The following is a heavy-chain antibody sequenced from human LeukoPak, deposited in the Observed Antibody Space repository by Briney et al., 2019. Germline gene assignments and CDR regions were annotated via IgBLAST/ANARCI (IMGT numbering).Heavy chain of an antibody. CDR3: ARDTYCTGGRCYSRVGY. Sequence: ASVKVSCKASGYTFTNYPMNWVRQAPGQGLEWMGWIKTNTGNPTYAQGFTERFVFSWDTSVTTAYLQINSLKPEDTAVYFCARDTYCTGGRCYSRVGYWGQGTVVTVSS. CDR1: GYTFTNYP. D-gene: IGHD2-15*01. CDR2: IKTNTGNP. J-gene: IGHJ4*02. V-gene: IGHV7-4-1*02.